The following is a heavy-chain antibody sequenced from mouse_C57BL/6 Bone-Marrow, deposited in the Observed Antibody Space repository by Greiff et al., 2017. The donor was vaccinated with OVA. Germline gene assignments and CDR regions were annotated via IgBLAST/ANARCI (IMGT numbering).Heavy chain of an antibody. J-gene: IGHJ1*03. CDR2: INPSNGGT. D-gene: IGHD2-1*01. CDR3: ARTSIYYDWYFDV. V-gene: IGHV1-53*01. CDR1: GYTFTSYW. Sequence: QVQLQQSGTELVKPGASVKLSCKASGYTFTSYWMHWVKQSPGQGLGWIGNINPSNGGTNYNEKFKSKATLTVDKSSSTAYMQLSSLTTEDSAIYYCARTSIYYDWYFDVWGTGTTVTVSS.